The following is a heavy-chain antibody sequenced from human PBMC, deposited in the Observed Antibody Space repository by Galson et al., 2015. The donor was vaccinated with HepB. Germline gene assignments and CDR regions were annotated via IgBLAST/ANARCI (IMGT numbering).Heavy chain of an antibody. CDR1: GFTFSSYN. Sequence: SLRLSCAASGFTFSSYNMNWVRQAPGKGLEWVSVIFTGGSTHYADSVKGRFTISRDNSKNTVYLQMNSLRAEDTAVYYCARENYDSRGYYYGWFDPWGQGTLVTVSS. CDR2: IFTGGST. D-gene: IGHD3-22*01. J-gene: IGHJ5*02. V-gene: IGHV3-66*01. CDR3: ARENYDSRGYYYGWFDP.